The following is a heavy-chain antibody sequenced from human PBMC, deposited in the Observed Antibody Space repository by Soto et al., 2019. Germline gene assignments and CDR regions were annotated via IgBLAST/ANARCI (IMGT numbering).Heavy chain of an antibody. J-gene: IGHJ5*02. Sequence: PGGSLRLSCAASGFTFSSNWMHWVRQSPGKGLVWVSRIDGDGTSTGYADSVKGRFTISRDNAKNTLYLQMNSLRAEDTAVYYCARDPRNLGLDPWGLGTLVTVSS. CDR2: IDGDGTST. CDR3: ARDPRNLGLDP. D-gene: IGHD4-4*01. V-gene: IGHV3-74*01. CDR1: GFTFSSNW.